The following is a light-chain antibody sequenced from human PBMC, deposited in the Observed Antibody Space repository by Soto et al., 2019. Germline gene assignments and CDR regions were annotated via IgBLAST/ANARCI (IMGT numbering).Light chain of an antibody. CDR2: DAS. CDR1: QSISSW. Sequence: DIQMTQSPSTLSASLGDRVTITCRASQSISSWLAWYQQKPGKAPKLLIYDASSLESGVPSRFSGSASGTEFTLTIRSLQPDDFATYCCQLYNSYLTFGQGTKVDIK. V-gene: IGKV1-5*01. CDR3: QLYNSYLT. J-gene: IGKJ1*01.